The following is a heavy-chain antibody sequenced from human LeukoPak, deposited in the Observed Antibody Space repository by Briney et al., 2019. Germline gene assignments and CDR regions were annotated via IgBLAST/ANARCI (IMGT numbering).Heavy chain of an antibody. D-gene: IGHD2-15*01. J-gene: IGHJ4*02. CDR1: GGSFSGYY. CDR2: INHSGST. Sequence: PSETLSLTCAVYGGSFSGYYWSWIRQPPGRGLEWIGEINHSGSTNYNPSLKSRVTISVDTSKNQFSLKLSSVTAADTAVYYCAAQYCSGGSCYVDYWGQGTLVTVSS. CDR3: AAQYCSGGSCYVDY. V-gene: IGHV4-34*01.